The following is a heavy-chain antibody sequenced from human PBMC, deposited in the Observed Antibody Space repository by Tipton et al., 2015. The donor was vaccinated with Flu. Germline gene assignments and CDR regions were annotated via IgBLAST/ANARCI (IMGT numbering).Heavy chain of an antibody. D-gene: IGHD3-16*01. Sequence: TLSLACSVSDGSISSSSYYWGWIRQHPGRGLEWVGSIYYTGYPYHNPSLKSRLAMSIDTSKNQFSLRLSTMTAADTAVYYCAKVKFGWVESWAQGSLLTVSS. V-gene: IGHV4-39*07. CDR1: DGSISSSSYY. J-gene: IGHJ5*01. CDR2: IYYTGYP. CDR3: AKVKFGWVES.